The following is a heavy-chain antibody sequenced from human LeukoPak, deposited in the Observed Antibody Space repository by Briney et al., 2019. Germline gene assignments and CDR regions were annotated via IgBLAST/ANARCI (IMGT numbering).Heavy chain of an antibody. J-gene: IGHJ4*02. CDR3: ARVRGSSWSSSYFDY. Sequence: GGSLRLSCAASGFTFSDHYMDWVRQAPGKGLEWVGRTRNKANGYTTEYVASVKGRFTISRDDSKNSLYLQMNSLKTEDTAVHYCARVRGSSWSSSYFDYLGQGTLVTVSS. CDR2: TRNKANGYTT. D-gene: IGHD6-13*01. V-gene: IGHV3-72*01. CDR1: GFTFSDHY.